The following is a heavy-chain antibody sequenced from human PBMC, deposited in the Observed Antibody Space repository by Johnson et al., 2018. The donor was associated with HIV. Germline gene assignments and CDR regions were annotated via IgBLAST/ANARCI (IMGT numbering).Heavy chain of an antibody. V-gene: IGHV3-11*01. D-gene: IGHD3-3*01. J-gene: IGHJ3*02. CDR3: ARVGMHYDFWSGDAPDAFDI. CDR1: GFTFSDYY. CDR2: ISSSGSTI. Sequence: QVQLVESGGGLVKPGGSLRLSCAASGFTFSDYYMSWIRQAPGKGLEWVSYISSSGSTIYNADSVKGRFTISRDNAKNSLYLQMNSLGAEDTAGYYCARVGMHYDFWSGDAPDAFDIWGQGTMVTVSS.